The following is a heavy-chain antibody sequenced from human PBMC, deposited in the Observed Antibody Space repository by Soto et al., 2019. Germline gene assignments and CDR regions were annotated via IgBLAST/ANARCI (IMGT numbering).Heavy chain of an antibody. V-gene: IGHV3-33*01. CDR2: IWYDGSNK. D-gene: IGHD3-22*01. Sequence: PGGSLTLACVSSGVRFSDYGMHCVRQAPGKGLGWVAVIWYDGSNKYYADSVKGRFTISRDNSMNTLYLQMNSLRAEDTAVYYCARVRYFDNPWAFDIWGQGTMVTVSS. CDR1: GVRFSDYG. J-gene: IGHJ3*02. CDR3: ARVRYFDNPWAFDI.